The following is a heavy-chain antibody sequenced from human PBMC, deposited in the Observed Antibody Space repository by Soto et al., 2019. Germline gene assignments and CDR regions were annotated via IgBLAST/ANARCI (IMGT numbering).Heavy chain of an antibody. CDR3: AHKSYGNWYFDL. Sequence: QITLKESGPTLVKPTQTLTLTCTFSGFSLTTSEVGVGWIRQPPGKALEWLALIFWDDDKRYSPSLKTRLTITNDTSKNQVVLTMTNIDPVDTATYYCAHKSYGNWYFDLWGRGTLVTVSS. V-gene: IGHV2-5*02. J-gene: IGHJ2*01. D-gene: IGHD4-17*01. CDR1: GFSLTTSEVG. CDR2: IFWDDDK.